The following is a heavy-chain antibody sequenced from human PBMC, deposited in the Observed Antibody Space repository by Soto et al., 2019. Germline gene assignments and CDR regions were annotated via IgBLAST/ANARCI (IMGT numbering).Heavy chain of an antibody. CDR1: GGSVSNGDYY. V-gene: IGHV4-61*08. CDR3: ARLPSMIVPGDDAFDI. J-gene: IGHJ3*02. Sequence: SETLSLTCTVSGGSVSNGDYYWSWIRQPPGKGLEWIGYIYYSGSTNYNPSLKSRVTISVDTSKNQFSLKLSSVTAADTAVYYCARLPSMIVPGDDAFDIWGQGTMVTVSS. CDR2: IYYSGST. D-gene: IGHD3-22*01.